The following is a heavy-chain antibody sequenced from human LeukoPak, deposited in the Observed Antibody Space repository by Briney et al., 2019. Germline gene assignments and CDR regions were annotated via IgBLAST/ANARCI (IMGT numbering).Heavy chain of an antibody. CDR2: IYYSGST. V-gene: IGHV4-31*03. CDR3: ARNVVVVIDNAFDI. CDR1: GGSISSGGYY. J-gene: IGHJ3*02. Sequence: SQTLSLTCTVSGGSISSGGYYWSWIRQHPGKGLEWIGYIYYSGSTYYNPSLKSRVTISVDTSKNQFSLKLSSVTAADTAVYYCARNVVVVIDNAFDIWGQGTIVTVSS. D-gene: IGHD3-22*01.